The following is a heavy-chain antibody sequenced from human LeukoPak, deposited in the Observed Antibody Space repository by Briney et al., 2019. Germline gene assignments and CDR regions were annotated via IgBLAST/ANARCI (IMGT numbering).Heavy chain of an antibody. CDR2: IYYSGSA. D-gene: IGHD2-2*01. J-gene: IGHJ5*02. CDR1: GGSISSSSYY. V-gene: IGHV4-39*01. CDR3: ARSIVVVPAAISWFDP. Sequence: SETLSLTCTVSGGSISSSSYYWGWIRQPPGKGLEWIGSIYYSGSAYYNPSLKSRVTISVDTSKNQFSLKLSSVTAADTAVYYCARSIVVVPAAISWFDPWGQGTLVTVSS.